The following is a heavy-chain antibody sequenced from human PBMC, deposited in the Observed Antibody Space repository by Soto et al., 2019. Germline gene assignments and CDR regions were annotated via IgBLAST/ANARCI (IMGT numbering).Heavy chain of an antibody. CDR3: ARGWFGPDV. V-gene: IGHV3-74*01. Sequence: EVQLVESGGGLVQPGGSLRLSCAASGFTFSGRSMHWVRQAPGKGLVWVSGIDNAGTDSTYADSVKGRFTSSRDNAKNTLYLKKNSVGVADKAVYYCARGWFGPDVWGKGTTVTVSS. J-gene: IGHJ6*04. D-gene: IGHD3-10*01. CDR1: GFTFSGRS. CDR2: IDNAGTDS.